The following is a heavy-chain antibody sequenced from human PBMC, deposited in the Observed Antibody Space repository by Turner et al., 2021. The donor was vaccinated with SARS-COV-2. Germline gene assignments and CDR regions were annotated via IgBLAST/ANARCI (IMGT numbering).Heavy chain of an antibody. J-gene: IGHJ6*02. CDR1: GGSISSKS. V-gene: IGHV4-59*08. CDR2: FYKIGSI. D-gene: IGHD1-1*01. Sequence: QVQLQESGPGLVRPSETLSLTCTVSGGSISSKSWSWIRQSPGRGLEWIGYFYKIGSIDYNTTLRSRVTISVDTSKKQLSLNLISMTAADTAVYYCARHQGSTSGYDHGMNVWGQGTAVIVSS. CDR3: ARHQGSTSGYDHGMNV.